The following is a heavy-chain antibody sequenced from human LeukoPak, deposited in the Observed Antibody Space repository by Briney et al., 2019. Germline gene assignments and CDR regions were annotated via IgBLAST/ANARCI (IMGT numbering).Heavy chain of an antibody. V-gene: IGHV3-23*01. D-gene: IGHD4-23*01. CDR3: AKSPTRLHYGGNSAVY. Sequence: GGSLRLSCAASGFTFSSYAMSWVRQAPGKGLEWVSAISGSGGSTYYADSVKGRFTISRDNSKNTLYLQMNSLRAEDTAVYYCAKSPTRLHYGGNSAVYWGQGTLVTVSS. J-gene: IGHJ4*02. CDR1: GFTFSSYA. CDR2: ISGSGGST.